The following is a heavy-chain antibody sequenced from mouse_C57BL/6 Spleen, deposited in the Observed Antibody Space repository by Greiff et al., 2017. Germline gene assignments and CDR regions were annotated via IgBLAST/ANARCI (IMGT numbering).Heavy chain of an antibody. CDR3: ARELRAMDY. V-gene: IGHV1-69*01. CDR2: IDPSDSST. Sequence: QVQLQQPGAELVMPGASVKLSCKASGYTFTSYWMHWVKQRPGQGLEWIGEIDPSDSSTNYNQKFKGKSTLTVDKSSSTAYMQLSSLTSEDSAVYYCARELRAMDYWGQGTSVTVSS. J-gene: IGHJ4*01. CDR1: GYTFTSYW. D-gene: IGHD3-2*02.